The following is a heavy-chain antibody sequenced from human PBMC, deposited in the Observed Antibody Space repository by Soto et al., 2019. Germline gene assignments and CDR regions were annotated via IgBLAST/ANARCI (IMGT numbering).Heavy chain of an antibody. CDR1: SGSFSGYY. V-gene: IGHV4-34*01. D-gene: IGHD6-6*01. CDR3: ARATKVSGSSQTSPDF. CDR2: ISQSGNT. Sequence: SETLSLTCCIYSGSFSGYYWSWIRQPPGKGLEWIGEISQSGNTNYSPSLKSRVSISIDTSKKQFSLNLASVSAADTAVYYCARATKVSGSSQTSPDFWGQGTLVTVSS. J-gene: IGHJ4*02.